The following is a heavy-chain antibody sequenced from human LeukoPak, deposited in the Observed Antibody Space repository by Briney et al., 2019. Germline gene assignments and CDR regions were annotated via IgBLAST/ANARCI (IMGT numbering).Heavy chain of an antibody. CDR2: IYYSGST. Sequence: PSETLSLTYTVSGGSISSYYWSWIRQPPGKGLEWIVYIYYSGSTNYNPSLKSRVTISVDTSKNQFSLKLSSVTAADTAVYYCARLGGSGYYYYYYMDVWGKGTTVTVSS. D-gene: IGHD2-15*01. V-gene: IGHV4-59*01. J-gene: IGHJ6*03. CDR3: ARLGGSGYYYYYYMDV. CDR1: GGSISSYY.